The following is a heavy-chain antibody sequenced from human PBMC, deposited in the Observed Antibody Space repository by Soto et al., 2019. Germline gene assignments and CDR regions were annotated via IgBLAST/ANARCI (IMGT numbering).Heavy chain of an antibody. Sequence: QVQLVESGGGVVQPGASLRLSCVGSGFTFRSYVIHWVRQAPGKGLEWVALTSYDGSNKYYDDSVKGRFTISRANSRNTVDLHMDSLRLADTALYYCARWGTTGGLDVWGQGTLVSVSS. CDR2: TSYDGSNK. D-gene: IGHD3-16*01. V-gene: IGHV3-30*19. CDR1: GFTFRSYV. CDR3: ARWGTTGGLDV. J-gene: IGHJ4*02.